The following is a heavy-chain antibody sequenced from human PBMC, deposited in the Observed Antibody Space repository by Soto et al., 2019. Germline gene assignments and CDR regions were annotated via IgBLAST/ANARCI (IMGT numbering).Heavy chain of an antibody. D-gene: IGHD5-18*01. J-gene: IGHJ6*02. CDR1: GYSFTSYW. CDR3: ARLGGKRGYSYGYSYYYYGMDV. V-gene: IGHV5-51*01. CDR2: IYPGDSDT. Sequence: PXESLRISCKGSGYSFTSYWIGWVRQMPGKGLEWMAIIYPGDSDTRYTPSFLGQVTISADKSISTAYLQWSSLKASETAMYYCARLGGKRGYSYGYSYYYYGMDVWGQGTTVTVPS.